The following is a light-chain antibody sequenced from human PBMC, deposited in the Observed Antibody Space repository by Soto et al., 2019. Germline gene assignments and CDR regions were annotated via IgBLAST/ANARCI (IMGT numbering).Light chain of an antibody. CDR1: QGIRND. V-gene: IGKV1-6*01. Sequence: AIQMTQSPSSLSASLGDRVTLTCRASQGIRNDLGWYQQKPGKAPKLLIYAASSLQSGVPSRFSGSGSGTDFTLTISSLQPDDFATYYCQQYNPYSPWTFGQGSKVAIK. J-gene: IGKJ1*01. CDR3: QQYNPYSPWT. CDR2: AAS.